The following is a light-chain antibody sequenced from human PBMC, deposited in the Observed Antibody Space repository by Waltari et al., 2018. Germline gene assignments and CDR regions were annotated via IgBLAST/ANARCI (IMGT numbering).Light chain of an antibody. V-gene: IGKV1-12*01. CDR1: QYINNY. CDR3: QQAKAFPHT. CDR2: DSS. J-gene: IGKJ4*01. Sequence: DIQMTKSPSSVSASVGDRVTITCRASQYINNYLAWYQQKPGKAPKLLMYDSSSLESGVPSRFSGSGSGADFTLTISSLQSEDFATDYCQQAKAFPHTFGGGTKVEVK.